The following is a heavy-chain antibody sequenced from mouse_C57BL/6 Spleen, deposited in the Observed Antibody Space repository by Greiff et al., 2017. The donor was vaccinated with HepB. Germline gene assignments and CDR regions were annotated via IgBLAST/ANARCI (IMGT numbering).Heavy chain of an antibody. J-gene: IGHJ2*01. CDR3: ARGASVYYGNFFDY. D-gene: IGHD2-1*01. Sequence: VQLQQPGAELVKPGASVKLSCKASGYTFTSYWMHWVKQRPGQGLEWIGMIHPNSGSTNYNEKFKSKATLTVDKSSSTAYMQLSSLTSEDSAVYYCARGASVYYGNFFDYWGQGTTLTVSS. V-gene: IGHV1-64*01. CDR1: GYTFTSYW. CDR2: IHPNSGST.